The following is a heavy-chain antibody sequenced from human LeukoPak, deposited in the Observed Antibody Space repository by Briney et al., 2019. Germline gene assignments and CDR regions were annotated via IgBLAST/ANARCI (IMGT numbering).Heavy chain of an antibody. V-gene: IGHV4-34*01. J-gene: IGHJ4*02. D-gene: IGHD3-22*01. CDR2: INHSGST. Sequence: SETLSLTCAVYGGSFSGYYWSWIRQLPGKGQEWIGEINHSGSTYYNPSLKSRVTISVDTSKNQFSLKLSSVTAADTAVYYCASQKGYYYDSSGYYYFDYWGQGTLVTVSS. CDR3: ASQKGYYYDSSGYYYFDY. CDR1: GGSFSGYY.